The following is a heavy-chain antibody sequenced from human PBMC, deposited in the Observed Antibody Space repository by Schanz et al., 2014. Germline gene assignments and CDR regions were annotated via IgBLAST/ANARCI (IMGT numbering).Heavy chain of an antibody. CDR1: TFTFSSDW. V-gene: IGHV3-7*05. D-gene: IGHD3-22*01. J-gene: IGHJ4*02. CDR2: IKKDGSEK. CDR3: ARPPVDSSGYYPLDY. Sequence: EMQLLESGGGLIQPGGSLRLSCAASTFTFSSDWMSWVRQAPGKGLEWVANIKKDGSEKYYVDSVKGRFTISRDNAKNSLFLQMNSLRPEDTAVYYYARPPVDSSGYYPLDYWGQGTLVTVSS.